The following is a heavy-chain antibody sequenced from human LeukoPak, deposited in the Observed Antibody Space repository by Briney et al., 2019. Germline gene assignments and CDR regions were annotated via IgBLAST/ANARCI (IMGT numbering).Heavy chain of an antibody. J-gene: IGHJ4*02. CDR1: GFTFSSYW. CDR2: IKQDGSEK. CDR3: ARDRFSGYLLYYFDY. D-gene: IGHD3-22*01. Sequence: GGSLRLSCAASGFTFSSYWMSWVRQAPGKGLEWVANIKQDGSEKYYVDSVKGRFTISRDNAKNSLYLQMNSLRAEDTAVYYCARDRFSGYLLYYFDYRGQGTLLTVSS. V-gene: IGHV3-7*01.